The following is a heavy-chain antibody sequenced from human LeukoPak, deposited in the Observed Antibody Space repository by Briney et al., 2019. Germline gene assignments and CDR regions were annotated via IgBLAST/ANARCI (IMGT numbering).Heavy chain of an antibody. D-gene: IGHD3-10*01. V-gene: IGHV1-18*01. CDR2: ISAYNGNT. Sequence: ASVKVSCKASGYTFTSYGISWVRQAPGPGLEWRGWISAYNGNTNYAQRLQGRVTMTTDTSTSTAYMELRSLRSNDTAVYYCARVAIGYYGSGGGDAFDIWGQGTMVTVSS. CDR3: ARVAIGYYGSGGGDAFDI. J-gene: IGHJ3*02. CDR1: GYTFTSYG.